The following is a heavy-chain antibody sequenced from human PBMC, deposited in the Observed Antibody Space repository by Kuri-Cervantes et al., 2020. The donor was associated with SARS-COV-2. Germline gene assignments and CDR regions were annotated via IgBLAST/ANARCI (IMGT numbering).Heavy chain of an antibody. Sequence: GESLKISCAASGFTVSSNYMSWVRQAPGKGLEWVSVIYSGGSTYYADSVKGRFTISRDNSKNTLYLQMNSLRAEDTAVYYCARDLFGDIVGATRARDYWGQGTLVPSPQ. D-gene: IGHD1-26*01. CDR2: IYSGGST. CDR3: ARDLFGDIVGATRARDY. J-gene: IGHJ4*02. CDR1: GFTVSSNY. V-gene: IGHV3-53*01.